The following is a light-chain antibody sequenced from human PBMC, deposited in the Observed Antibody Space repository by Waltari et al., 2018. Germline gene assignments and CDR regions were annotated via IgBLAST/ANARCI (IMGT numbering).Light chain of an antibody. V-gene: IGLV2-23*02. CDR3: CSYAGSSTYVV. CDR2: EVS. CDR1: SRDVWSYNL. J-gene: IGLJ2*01. Sequence: QSALTQPVSVSGSPGQSITISFPGTSRDVWSYNLVSWYQQHPGKAPKSMIYEVSKRPSGVSNRFSGSKSGYTASLTISGLQAEDEADYYCCSYAGSSTYVVFGGGTKLTVL.